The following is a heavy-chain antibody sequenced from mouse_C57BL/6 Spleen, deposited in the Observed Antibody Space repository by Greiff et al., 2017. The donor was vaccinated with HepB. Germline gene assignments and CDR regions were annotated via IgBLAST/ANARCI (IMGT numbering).Heavy chain of an antibody. Sequence: QVQLQQSGAELVMPGASVKLSCKASGYTFTSYWMHWVKQRPGQGLEWIGEIDPSDSYTNYNQKFKGKSTLTVDKSSSTAYMQLSSLTSEDSAVYYCARTYYSNGAMDYWGQGTSVTVSS. J-gene: IGHJ4*01. D-gene: IGHD2-5*01. CDR2: IDPSDSYT. V-gene: IGHV1-69*01. CDR3: ARTYYSNGAMDY. CDR1: GYTFTSYW.